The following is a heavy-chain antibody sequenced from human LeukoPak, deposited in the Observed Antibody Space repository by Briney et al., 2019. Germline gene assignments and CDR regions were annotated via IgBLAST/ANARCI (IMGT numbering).Heavy chain of an antibody. D-gene: IGHD3-22*01. CDR2: ISGSGGST. CDR1: GFTFSSYA. V-gene: IGHV3-23*01. Sequence: GGSLRLSCAASGFTFSSYAMSWVRQAPGKGLEWVSAISGSGGSTYYADSVKGRFTISRDNSKNTLYLQMNSLRAEDTAVYYCARVGSYYYDSSGTFWGQGTLVTVSS. J-gene: IGHJ4*02. CDR3: ARVGSYYYDSSGTF.